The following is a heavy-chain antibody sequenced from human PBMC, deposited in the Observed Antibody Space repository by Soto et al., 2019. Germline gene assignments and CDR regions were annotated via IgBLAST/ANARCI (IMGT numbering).Heavy chain of an antibody. D-gene: IGHD6-6*01. Sequence: PGGSLRLSCAASGFTFSSYGMHWVRQAPGKGLEWVAVISYDGSNKYYADSVKGRFTISRDNSKNTLYLQMNSLRAEDTAVYYCAKDLREYSSSFDAFDIWGQGTMVTVSS. CDR2: ISYDGSNK. CDR3: AKDLREYSSSFDAFDI. J-gene: IGHJ3*02. CDR1: GFTFSSYG. V-gene: IGHV3-30*18.